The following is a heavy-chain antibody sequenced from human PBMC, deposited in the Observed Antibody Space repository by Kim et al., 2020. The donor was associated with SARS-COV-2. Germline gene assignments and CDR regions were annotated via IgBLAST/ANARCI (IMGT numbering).Heavy chain of an antibody. V-gene: IGHV3-30*02. Sequence: SVKGRFPISRDNSKNTLYLQMNSLRAEDTAVYYCAKPFDSYDSSGYPFDYWGQGTLVTVSS. D-gene: IGHD3-22*01. J-gene: IGHJ4*02. CDR3: AKPFDSYDSSGYPFDY.